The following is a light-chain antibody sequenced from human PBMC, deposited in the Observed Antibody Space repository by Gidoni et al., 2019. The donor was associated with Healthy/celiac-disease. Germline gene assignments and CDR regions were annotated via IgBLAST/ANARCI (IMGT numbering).Light chain of an antibody. CDR1: QSVSSSY. J-gene: IGKJ3*01. CDR2: GAS. Sequence: EIVLMQAPGTLSLSPGERATLSCRASQSVSSSYLAWYQQKPGQAPRLLIYGASSRATGIPARFSGSGSGTDFPLTISRLEPEDFAVYYCQQYGSSPNTFGPGTKVDIK. V-gene: IGKV3-20*01. CDR3: QQYGSSPNT.